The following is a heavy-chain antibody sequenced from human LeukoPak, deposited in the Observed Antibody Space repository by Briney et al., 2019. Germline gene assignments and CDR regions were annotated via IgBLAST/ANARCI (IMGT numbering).Heavy chain of an antibody. Sequence: SETRSLTCTVSGGSISSYYWSWIRQPAGKGLEWIGRIYTSGSTNYNPSLKSRVTMSVDTSKNQFSLKLSSVTAADTAVYYCARDLSGYDYVWGSYRPPNGFDPWGQGTLVTVSS. J-gene: IGHJ5*02. CDR2: IYTSGST. CDR1: GGSISSYY. CDR3: ARDLSGYDYVWGSYRPPNGFDP. D-gene: IGHD3-16*02. V-gene: IGHV4-4*07.